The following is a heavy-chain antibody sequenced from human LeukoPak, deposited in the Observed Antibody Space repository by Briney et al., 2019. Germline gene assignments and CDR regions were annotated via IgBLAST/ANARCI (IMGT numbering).Heavy chain of an antibody. V-gene: IGHV1-2*02. CDR1: GYTFTGYY. J-gene: IGHJ4*02. Sequence: GASVKVSCKTSGYTFTGYYIHLLRQAPGQRHEWMAWIDPNSGATNYAHKFEGRVTMTRDTSISTAYMEVSSLRSDDTAVYYCARLERGTYDSSGYYFDYWGQRTLVTVSS. CDR3: ARLERGTYDSSGYYFDY. D-gene: IGHD3-22*01. CDR2: IDPNSGAT.